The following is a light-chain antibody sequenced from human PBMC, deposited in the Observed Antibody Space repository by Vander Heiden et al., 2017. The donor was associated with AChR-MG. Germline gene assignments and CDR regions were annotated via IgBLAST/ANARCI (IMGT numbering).Light chain of an antibody. V-gene: IGKV1-9*01. CDR2: AAS. Sequence: DIQLTQSPSFLSASVGDRVTITCRASQGISSYLAWYQQKPGKAPKLLIYAASTLQSGVPSRFSGSGSGTEFTLTISSLQPEDFATYYCQQRHNYPRGLTFGGGTKVEIK. CDR1: QGISSY. J-gene: IGKJ4*01. CDR3: QQRHNYPRGLT.